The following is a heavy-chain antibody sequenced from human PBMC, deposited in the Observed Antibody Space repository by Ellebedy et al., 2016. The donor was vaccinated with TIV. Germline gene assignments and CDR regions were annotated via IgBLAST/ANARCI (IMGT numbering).Heavy chain of an antibody. CDR2: IKSKTDGGTT. D-gene: IGHD3-22*01. Sequence: GGSLRLXCAASGFTFSNAWMSWVRQAPGKGLEWVGRIKSKTDGGTTDYAAPVKGRFTISRDDSKNTLYLQMNSLKTEDTAVYYCTTEDSTYYYDSSGYSLWYFDYWGQGTLVTVSS. CDR3: TTEDSTYYYDSSGYSLWYFDY. J-gene: IGHJ4*02. V-gene: IGHV3-15*01. CDR1: GFTFSNAW.